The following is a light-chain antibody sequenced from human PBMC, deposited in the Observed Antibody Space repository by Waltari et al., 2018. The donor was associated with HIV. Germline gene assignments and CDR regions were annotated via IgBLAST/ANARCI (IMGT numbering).Light chain of an antibody. J-gene: IGLJ2*01. CDR3: ASWDDSLNGVI. V-gene: IGLV1-44*01. Sequence: QSVLTQPPSASGTPGQRVTISCSGSNSTIGTRPVNWYQQLAGSAPKLLIYRSDLRPSGVPARFSGSKSATSASLAISGLQSEDEATYYCASWDDSLNGVIFGGGTELTVL. CDR1: NSTIGTRP. CDR2: RSD.